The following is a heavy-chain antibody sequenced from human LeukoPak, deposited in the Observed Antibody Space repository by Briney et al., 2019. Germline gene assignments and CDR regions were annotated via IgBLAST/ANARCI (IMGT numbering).Heavy chain of an antibody. Sequence: PSETLSLTCSVSGGPISSYDWSWIRQFPGRGLEWLGHISDSGSTNYSPSLKSRVSISVDTSKNQFSLKLSSVTAADTAVYYCAGHHPRNTVDFWGQGTLVTVSS. CDR3: AGHHPRNTVDF. CDR1: GGPISSYD. CDR2: ISDSGST. D-gene: IGHD2-8*02. J-gene: IGHJ4*02. V-gene: IGHV4-59*08.